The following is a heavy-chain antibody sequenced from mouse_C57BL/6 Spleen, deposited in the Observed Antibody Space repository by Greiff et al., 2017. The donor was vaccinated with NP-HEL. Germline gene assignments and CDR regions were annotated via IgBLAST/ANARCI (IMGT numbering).Heavy chain of an antibody. D-gene: IGHD1-1*01. J-gene: IGHJ2*01. CDR1: GFTFSDYG. CDR2: ISSGSSTI. CDR3: ARGDYYGSSPSHYFDY. V-gene: IGHV5-17*01. Sequence: EVQGVESGGGLVKPGGSLKLSCAASGFTFSDYGMHWVRQAPEKGLEWVAYISSGSSTIYYADTVKGRFTISRDNAKNTLFLQMTRLRSEDTAMYYCARGDYYGSSPSHYFDYWGQGTTLTVSS.